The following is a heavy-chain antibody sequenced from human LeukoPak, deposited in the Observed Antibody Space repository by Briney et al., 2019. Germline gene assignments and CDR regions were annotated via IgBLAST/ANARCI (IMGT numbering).Heavy chain of an antibody. CDR3: GRHANGDSSAAFDL. V-gene: IGHV4-4*02. CDR2: VYRSGGT. Sequence: SGTLSLTCAVSGDSISDKYWWRWVRQFPDKGLEWIGEVYRSGGTSYNPSPKSRVTVSIDYSKNQFSLNLRSVTAADTAVYYCGRHANGDSSAAFDLWGQGTMVFVSS. CDR1: GDSISDKYW. D-gene: IGHD2-8*01. J-gene: IGHJ3*01.